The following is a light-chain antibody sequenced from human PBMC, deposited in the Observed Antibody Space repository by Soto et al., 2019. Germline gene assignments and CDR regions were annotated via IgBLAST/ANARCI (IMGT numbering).Light chain of an antibody. CDR3: QQRSNWPMWT. CDR1: QSVSSN. Sequence: IRMTQSPATLSVSPGERATLSCRASQSVSSNLAWYQQKPCQAPRLLIYDASNRATGIPARFSGSGSGTDFTLTISSLEPEDFAVYYCQQRSNWPMWTFGQGTKVDIK. CDR2: DAS. V-gene: IGKV3-11*01. J-gene: IGKJ1*01.